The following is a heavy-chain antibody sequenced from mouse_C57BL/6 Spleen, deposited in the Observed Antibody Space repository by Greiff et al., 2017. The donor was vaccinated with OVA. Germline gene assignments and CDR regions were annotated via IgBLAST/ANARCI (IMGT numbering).Heavy chain of an antibody. Sequence: EVMLVESEGGLVQPGSSMKLSCTASGFTFSDYYMAWVRQVPEKGLEWVANINYDGSSTYYLDSLKSRFIISRDNAKNILYLQMSSLKSEDTATYYCARDRRDYYGSSHAMDYWGQGTSVTVSS. J-gene: IGHJ4*01. V-gene: IGHV5-16*01. CDR3: ARDRRDYYGSSHAMDY. CDR2: INYDGSST. CDR1: GFTFSDYY. D-gene: IGHD1-1*01.